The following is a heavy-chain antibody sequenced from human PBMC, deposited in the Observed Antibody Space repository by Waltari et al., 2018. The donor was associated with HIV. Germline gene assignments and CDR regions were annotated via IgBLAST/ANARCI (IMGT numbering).Heavy chain of an antibody. V-gene: IGHV1-18*01. CDR2: VTTNNCNT. CDR3: ARDSTDRDAYNEELHV. J-gene: IGHJ4*02. D-gene: IGHD1-1*01. CDR1: GYSFTTYG. Sequence: QVQLVQSGAEVKKPGASVKVSCKASGYSFTTYGISWVRQAPGQGLAWMGWVTTNNCNTKYAQKFHGRITMTADTSTRTAYLELRSLRSDDTVVYYCARDSTDRDAYNEELHVWGQGTLVTVSS.